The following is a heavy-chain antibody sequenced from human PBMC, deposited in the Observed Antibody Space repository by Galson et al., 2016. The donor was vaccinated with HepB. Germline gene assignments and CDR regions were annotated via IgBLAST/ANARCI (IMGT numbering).Heavy chain of an antibody. J-gene: IGHJ6*02. CDR2: FDPEDGET. CDR1: GHTFIELS. CDR3: LTGDYGGNSEYDYGMDV. D-gene: IGHD4-23*01. V-gene: IGHV1-24*01. Sequence: SVKVSCKVSGHTFIELSMHWVRKAPGKGLEWMGGFDPEDGETIYAQKFQGRVTMTEDTATDTAYMELSTLRSEETAVYYCLTGDYGGNSEYDYGMDVWGRGTTVTVSS.